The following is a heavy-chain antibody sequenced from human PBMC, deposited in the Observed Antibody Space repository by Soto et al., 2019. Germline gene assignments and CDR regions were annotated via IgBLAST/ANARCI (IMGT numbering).Heavy chain of an antibody. CDR1: GYTFTSYA. Sequence: ASVKVSCKASGYTFTSYAIYWVRQAPGQRLEWMGWINAGNGNTKYSQKFQGRVTITRDTSASTAYMELSSLRSEDTAVYYCARDMGFGLSDYWGQGTTVTVSS. CDR2: INAGNGNT. J-gene: IGHJ4*03. D-gene: IGHD3-10*01. V-gene: IGHV1-3*01. CDR3: ARDMGFGLSDY.